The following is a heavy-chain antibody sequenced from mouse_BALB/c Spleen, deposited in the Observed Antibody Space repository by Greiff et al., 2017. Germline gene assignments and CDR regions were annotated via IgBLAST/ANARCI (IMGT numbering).Heavy chain of an antibody. CDR2: ISTYYGDA. CDR3: ARCGTSYYYAMDY. D-gene: IGHD3-3*01. J-gene: IGHJ4*01. Sequence: VMLVESGAELVRPGVSVKISCKGSGYTFTDYAMHWVKQSHAKSLEWIGVISTYYGDASYNQKFKGKATMTVDKSSSTAYMELARLTSEDSAIYYCARCGTSYYYAMDYWGQGTSVTVSS. V-gene: IGHV1S137*01. CDR1: GYTFTDYA.